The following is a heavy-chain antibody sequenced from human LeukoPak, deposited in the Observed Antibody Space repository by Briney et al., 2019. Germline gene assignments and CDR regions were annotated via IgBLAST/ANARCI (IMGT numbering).Heavy chain of an antibody. CDR3: ARLRGGFDY. V-gene: IGHV4-59*01. CDR2: ISYSGST. Sequence: NPSETLSLTCTVSGGSLSSYYWSWIRRPPGKGLEWIGYISYSGSTNYNPSLKSRVTIPVDTSKNQFSLNLSSVTAADTAVYYCARLRGGFDYWGQGTLVTVSS. CDR1: GGSLSSYY. D-gene: IGHD3-16*01. J-gene: IGHJ4*02.